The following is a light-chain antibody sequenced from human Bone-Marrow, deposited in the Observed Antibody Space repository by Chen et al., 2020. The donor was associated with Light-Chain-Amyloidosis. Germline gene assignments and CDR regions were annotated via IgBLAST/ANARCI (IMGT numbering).Light chain of an antibody. CDR1: SSDVGGDNH. V-gene: IGLV2-14*01. CDR3: SSYTITNTLV. CDR2: EVN. Sequence: QSALTQPASVSGSPGQSITISCTGTSSDVGGDNHVSWYQQHPDKAPKLMIYEVNNRPSWVPDRFSGYKSDNTASLTISGLQTEDEADYFCSSYTITNTLVFGSGTRVTVL. J-gene: IGLJ1*01.